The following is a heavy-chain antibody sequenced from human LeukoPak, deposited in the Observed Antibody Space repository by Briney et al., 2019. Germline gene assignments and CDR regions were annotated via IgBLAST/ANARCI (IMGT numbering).Heavy chain of an antibody. J-gene: IGHJ6*03. CDR3: ARDLGSSWFRYYYYYMDV. V-gene: IGHV1-2*02. D-gene: IGHD6-13*01. CDR2: INPNSGGT. Sequence: GASVKVSCKASGYTFTGYYMHWVRQAPGQGLEWMGWINPNSGGTNYAQKFQGRVTMTRDTSISTAYMELSRLRSDDTAVYYCARDLGSSWFRYYYYYMDVWGKGTTVTISS. CDR1: GYTFTGYY.